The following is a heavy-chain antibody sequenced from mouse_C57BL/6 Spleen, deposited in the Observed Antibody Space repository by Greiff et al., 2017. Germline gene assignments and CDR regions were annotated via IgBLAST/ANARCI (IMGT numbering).Heavy chain of an antibody. CDR3: ARGPDYYGSSYWYFDV. CDR1: GFTFSSYA. V-gene: IGHV5-4*01. D-gene: IGHD1-1*01. Sequence: EVQLVESGGGLVKPGGSLKLSCAASGFTFSSYAMSWVRQTPEKRLEWVATISDGGSYTYYPDNVKGRFTISRDNAKNNLYLQMSHLKSEDAAMYYCARGPDYYGSSYWYFDVWGTGTTVTVSS. CDR2: ISDGGSYT. J-gene: IGHJ1*03.